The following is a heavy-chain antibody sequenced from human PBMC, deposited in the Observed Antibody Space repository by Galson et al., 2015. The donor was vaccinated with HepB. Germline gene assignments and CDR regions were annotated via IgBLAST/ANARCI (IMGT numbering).Heavy chain of an antibody. CDR2: IFYSGST. V-gene: IGHV4-31*03. J-gene: IGHJ5*02. Sequence: TLSLTCTVSGGSISSGGYYWSWIRQHPGTGLEWIGYIFYSGSTNYNPSLKSRVIVSVDTSKNQFSLKLSSVTAANTAVYYCARGQALTTGKGGEYQLLLRWFDPWGQGTLVTVSS. CDR1: GGSISSGGYY. D-gene: IGHD2-2*01. CDR3: ARGQALTTGKGGEYQLLLRWFDP.